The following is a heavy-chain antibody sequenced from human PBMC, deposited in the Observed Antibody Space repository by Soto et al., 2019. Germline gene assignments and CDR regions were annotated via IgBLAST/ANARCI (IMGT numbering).Heavy chain of an antibody. CDR1: GGTFSSYA. CDR3: ARSYYYDSSPGPYYYYYYGMDV. D-gene: IGHD3-22*01. Sequence: GASVKVSCKASGGTFSSYAISWVRQAPGQGLEWMGGIIPIFGTANYAQKFQGRVTITADESTSTAYMELSSLRSEDTAVYYCARSYYYDSSPGPYYYYYYGMDVWGQGTTVTVSS. J-gene: IGHJ6*02. V-gene: IGHV1-69*13. CDR2: IIPIFGTA.